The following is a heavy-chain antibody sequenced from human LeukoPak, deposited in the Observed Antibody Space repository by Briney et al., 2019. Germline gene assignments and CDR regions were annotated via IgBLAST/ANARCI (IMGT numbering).Heavy chain of an antibody. Sequence: SETLSLTCAVYGGSFSGYYWSWIRQPPGKGLEWIGEINHSGSTNYNPSLKSRVTISVDTSKNQFSLKLSSVTAADTAVYYCARDQHGILTENYYYYGMDVWGQGTTVTVSS. CDR1: GGSFSGYY. CDR3: ARDQHGILTENYYYYGMDV. CDR2: INHSGST. J-gene: IGHJ6*02. D-gene: IGHD3-9*01. V-gene: IGHV4-34*01.